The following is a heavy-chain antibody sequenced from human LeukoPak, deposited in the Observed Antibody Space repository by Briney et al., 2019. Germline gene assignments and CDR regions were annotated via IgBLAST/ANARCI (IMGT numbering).Heavy chain of an antibody. CDR2: ISSSSSYI. J-gene: IGHJ4*02. Sequence: PGGSLRLSCAASGFTFSSYEMNWVRQAPGKGLEWVSYISSSSSYIYYADSVKGRFTISRDNAKNSLYLQMNSLRAEDTAVYYCARLWDSYGGVYWGQGTLVTVSS. D-gene: IGHD1-26*01. CDR3: ARLWDSYGGVY. V-gene: IGHV3-21*05. CDR1: GFTFSSYE.